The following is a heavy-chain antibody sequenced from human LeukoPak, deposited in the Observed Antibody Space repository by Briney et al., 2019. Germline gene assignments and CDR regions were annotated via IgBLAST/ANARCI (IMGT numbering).Heavy chain of an antibody. Sequence: SETLSLTCAVYGGSFSGYYWSWIRQPPGKGLEWIGEINHSGSTNYNPSLKSRVTISVDTSKNQFSLKLSSVTAADTAVYYCARGRPPDIVVVPAAIALYYFDYWSQGTLVTVSS. J-gene: IGHJ4*02. V-gene: IGHV4-34*01. D-gene: IGHD2-2*01. CDR2: INHSGST. CDR3: ARGRPPDIVVVPAAIALYYFDY. CDR1: GGSFSGYY.